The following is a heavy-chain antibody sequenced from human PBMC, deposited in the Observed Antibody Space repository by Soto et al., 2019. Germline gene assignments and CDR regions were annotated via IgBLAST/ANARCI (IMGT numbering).Heavy chain of an antibody. Sequence: QVQLVQSGAEVKKPGSSVKVSCKASGGTFSSYAISWVRQAPGQGLEWMGGIIPIFGTANYAQKFQGRVTMTADESTSTAYMELSSLRSEDTAVYYCARDQRYDFWSGYSSRGYYGMDVWGQGTTVTVSS. V-gene: IGHV1-69*01. D-gene: IGHD3-3*01. J-gene: IGHJ6*02. CDR1: GGTFSSYA. CDR2: IIPIFGTA. CDR3: ARDQRYDFWSGYSSRGYYGMDV.